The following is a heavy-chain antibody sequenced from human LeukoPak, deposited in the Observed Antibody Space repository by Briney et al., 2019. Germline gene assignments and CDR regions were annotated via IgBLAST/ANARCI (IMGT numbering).Heavy chain of an antibody. CDR2: IDADGIST. CDR1: GFTVTSNH. CDR3: ARVRGYTYGYLGN. D-gene: IGHD5-18*01. J-gene: IGHJ4*02. V-gene: IGHV3-74*01. Sequence: PGGSLRLSCAASGFTVTSNHMNWVRQAPGKGLVWVSRIDADGISTTYADSVKGRFTISRDNAKNTLYLQMNSVRAEDTAVYYCARVRGYTYGYLGNWGQGTLVTVSS.